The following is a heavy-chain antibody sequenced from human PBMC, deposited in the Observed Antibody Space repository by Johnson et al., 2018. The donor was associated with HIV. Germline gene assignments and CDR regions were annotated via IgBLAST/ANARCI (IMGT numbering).Heavy chain of an antibody. CDR1: GFTFYDYA. CDR2: ISWNSGSI. D-gene: IGHD3-16*01. J-gene: IGHJ3*02. Sequence: VQLVESGGGLVQPGRSLRLSCAASGFTFYDYAMHWVRQAPGKGLEWVSGISWNSGSIGYADSVKGRFTISRDNAKNSLYLQMNSLRAEDTALYYCVKGRLLGEYPSYAFDIWGQGTKVTVSS. V-gene: IGHV3-9*01. CDR3: VKGRLLGEYPSYAFDI.